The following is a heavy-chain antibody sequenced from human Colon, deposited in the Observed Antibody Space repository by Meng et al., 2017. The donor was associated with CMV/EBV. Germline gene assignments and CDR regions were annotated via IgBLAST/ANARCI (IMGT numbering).Heavy chain of an antibody. CDR3: ARGWPPDY. J-gene: IGHJ4*02. Sequence: GGSLRLSCSTSGFTFSSYSLNWVRQAPGKGLEWVSSITHTSDTYYADSLKGRFTLSRDNAQNSVYLQMDSLTAEDMAIYYCARGWPPDYWGQGTLVTVSS. V-gene: IGHV3-21*06. CDR2: ITHTSDT. CDR1: GFTFSSYS. D-gene: IGHD6-13*01.